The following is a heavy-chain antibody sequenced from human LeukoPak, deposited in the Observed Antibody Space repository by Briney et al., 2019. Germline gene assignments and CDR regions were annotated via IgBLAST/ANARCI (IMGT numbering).Heavy chain of an antibody. CDR2: IKPNSGGT. D-gene: IGHD6-13*01. CDR1: GYTFTGYY. Sequence: ASVKVSCKASGYTFTGYYMHWVRQAPGQGLEWMGWIKPNSGGTNYAQKFQGRVTMTRDTSISTAYMELSRLRSDDTAVYYCARAVAAAATGVYYYYYYYMDVWGKGTTVTVSS. CDR3: ARAVAAAATGVYYYYYYYMDV. J-gene: IGHJ6*03. V-gene: IGHV1-2*02.